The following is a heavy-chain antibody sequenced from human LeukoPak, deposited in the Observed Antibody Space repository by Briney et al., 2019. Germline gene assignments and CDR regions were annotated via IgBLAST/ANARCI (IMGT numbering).Heavy chain of an antibody. CDR2: INSDGSST. CDR1: GFTFSNYW. V-gene: IGHV3-74*01. J-gene: IGHJ6*03. D-gene: IGHD3-10*01. CDR3: ARGTPMDYYYYYMDV. Sequence: PGGSLRLFCAASGFTFSNYWMHWVRQAPGKGLVWVSRINSDGSSTSYADSGKGRFTISRDNAKNTLYLQMNSLRAEDTAVYYCARGTPMDYYYYYMDVWGKGTTVTVSS.